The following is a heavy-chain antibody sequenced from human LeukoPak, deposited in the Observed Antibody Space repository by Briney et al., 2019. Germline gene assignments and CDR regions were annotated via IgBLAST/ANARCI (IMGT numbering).Heavy chain of an antibody. CDR3: ARGPYDGGKGPFDY. Sequence: GRSLRLSCAASGFTFSSYGMHWVRQAPGKGLEWVAVIWYDGSNKYYADSVKGRFTISRDNSKNTLYLQMNSLRAEDTAVYYCARGPYDGGKGPFDYWGQGTLVTVSS. CDR2: IWYDGSNK. CDR1: GFTFSSYG. D-gene: IGHD4-23*01. J-gene: IGHJ4*02. V-gene: IGHV3-33*01.